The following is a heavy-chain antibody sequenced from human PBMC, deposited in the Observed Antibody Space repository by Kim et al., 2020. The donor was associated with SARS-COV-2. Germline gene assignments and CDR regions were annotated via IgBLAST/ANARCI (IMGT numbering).Heavy chain of an antibody. D-gene: IGHD4-17*01. Sequence: SLKSRVTMSVDTSKNQFSLKLSSVTAADTAVYYCARDGPHGDYSDYFDYWGQGTLVTVSS. CDR3: ARDGPHGDYSDYFDY. V-gene: IGHV4-4*07. J-gene: IGHJ4*02.